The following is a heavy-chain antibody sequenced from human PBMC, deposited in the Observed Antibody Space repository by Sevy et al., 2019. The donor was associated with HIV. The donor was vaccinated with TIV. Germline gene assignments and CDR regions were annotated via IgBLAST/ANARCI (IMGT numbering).Heavy chain of an antibody. V-gene: IGHV4-39*01. D-gene: IGHD3-3*01. Sequence: SETLSLTCFVSGDSMSSSSYYWGWIRQPPGKGLEWIASISYSGNTYYDPSLKSRTTMSIDTSKNQFFLTLNSVTAPDAAVYYCARSNPYYDFWSGYMTSGYFDFWGPGTLVTVSS. CDR3: ARSNPYYDFWSGYMTSGYFDF. CDR1: GDSMSSSSYY. CDR2: ISYSGNT. J-gene: IGHJ4*02.